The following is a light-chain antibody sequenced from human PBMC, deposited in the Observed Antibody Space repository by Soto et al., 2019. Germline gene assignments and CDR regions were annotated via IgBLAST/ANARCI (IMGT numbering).Light chain of an antibody. CDR1: QTVRDN. CDR3: QQSNNWPYT. Sequence: EIVMTHSPATLSVSPGDRATLSCRASQTVRDNLAWYQQKPGQAPRLLIYGASPRATGIPARFSGSGSGTEFTLTIDSLQSEDFALYYCQQSNNWPYTFGQGTKLEIK. CDR2: GAS. V-gene: IGKV3-15*01. J-gene: IGKJ2*01.